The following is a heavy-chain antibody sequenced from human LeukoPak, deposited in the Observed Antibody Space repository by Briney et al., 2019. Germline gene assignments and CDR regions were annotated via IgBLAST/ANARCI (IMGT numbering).Heavy chain of an antibody. CDR2: VSSSGSTI. J-gene: IGHJ2*01. V-gene: IGHV3-48*03. D-gene: IGHD6-25*01. Sequence: GGCLRLSCAASGFTFSSYEMNWVRQAAGKGLEWVSYVSSSGSTIYYADSVKGRFTISRDNAKNSLYLQMNSLRAEHTAVYYSVKYSAQLMEAAGTFLDFWGRGTLVTVSS. CDR3: VKYSAQLMEAAGTFLDF. CDR1: GFTFSSYE.